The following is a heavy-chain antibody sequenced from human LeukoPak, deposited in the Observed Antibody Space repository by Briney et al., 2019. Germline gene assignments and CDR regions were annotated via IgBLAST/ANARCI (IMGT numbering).Heavy chain of an antibody. CDR3: AKATIEQWLVKVDSFDS. Sequence: GGSLRLSCAASGFTFRSYWMSWVRQAPGRGLEWVANIKQDGSEKYYVDSVKGRFTISRDNAKNSLYLQMNSLRGEDTARYYCAKATIEQWLVKVDSFDSWGQGTLVSVSS. D-gene: IGHD6-19*01. CDR1: GFTFRSYW. CDR2: IKQDGSEK. V-gene: IGHV3-7*03. J-gene: IGHJ4*02.